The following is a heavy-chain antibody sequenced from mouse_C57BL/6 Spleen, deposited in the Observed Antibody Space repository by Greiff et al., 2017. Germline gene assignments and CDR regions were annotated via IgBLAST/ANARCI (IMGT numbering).Heavy chain of an antibody. J-gene: IGHJ3*01. V-gene: IGHV5-9*01. D-gene: IGHD2-4*01. CDR2: ISGGGGNS. CDR1: GFTFSSYT. CDR3: ARQGYDYDEGWFAY. Sequence: EVQRVESGGGLVKPGGSLKLSCAASGFTFSSYTMSWVRQTPEKRLEWVATISGGGGNSYYPDSVKGRFTISRDNAKNTLYLQMSSLRSEDTALYYCARQGYDYDEGWFAYWGQGTLVTVSA.